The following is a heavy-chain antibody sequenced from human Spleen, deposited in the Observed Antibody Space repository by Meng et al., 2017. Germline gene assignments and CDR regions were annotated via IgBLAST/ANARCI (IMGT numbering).Heavy chain of an antibody. Sequence: QLQLQESGPGLVKPSETLSLTCTVSGGSISSSTYYWAWIRQPPGKGLEWIGSINYSGTTYSNSSLKSRVTISLDTSRNQFSLKLTSVTAADTAVYYCSRRINTAGGWFDSWGQGTLVTVSS. D-gene: IGHD5-18*01. CDR3: SRRINTAGGWFDS. J-gene: IGHJ5*01. CDR2: INYSGTT. CDR1: GGSISSSTYY. V-gene: IGHV4-39*01.